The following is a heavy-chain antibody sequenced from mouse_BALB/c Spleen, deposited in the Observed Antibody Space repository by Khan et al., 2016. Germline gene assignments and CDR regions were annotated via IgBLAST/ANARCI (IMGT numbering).Heavy chain of an antibody. CDR1: GFSITSDYA. V-gene: IGHV3-2*02. CDR3: ARRYGNYWFAY. CDR2: ISYSGST. D-gene: IGHD2-10*02. J-gene: IGHJ3*01. Sequence: EVQLQESGPGLVKPSQSLSLTCTVTGFSITSDYAWNWIRQLPGNKLEWMGYISYSGSTSYNPSLNSRISITRDTSKNQFFLQLNSVTTEDTATYYCARRYGNYWFAYWGQGTLVTVSA.